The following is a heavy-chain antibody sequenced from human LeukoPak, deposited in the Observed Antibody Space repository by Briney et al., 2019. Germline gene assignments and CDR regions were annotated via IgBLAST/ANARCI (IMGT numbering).Heavy chain of an antibody. CDR2: INDDGRTT. Sequence: GGSLRLSCAASGFTFSYYWMHWVRQAPGEGLVWVSRINDDGRTTTYADSVKGRFTISRDNSKSTLYLQMNSLRAEDTAVYYCAKGGHFSCFDPWGQGTLVTVSS. J-gene: IGHJ5*02. D-gene: IGHD1-26*01. CDR3: AKGGHFSCFDP. V-gene: IGHV3-74*03. CDR1: GFTFSYYW.